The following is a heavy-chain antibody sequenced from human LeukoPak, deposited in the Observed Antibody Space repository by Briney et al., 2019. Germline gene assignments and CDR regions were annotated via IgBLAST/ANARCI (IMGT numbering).Heavy chain of an antibody. V-gene: IGHV1-18*01. Sequence: GASVKVSCKASGYTFTSYGISWVRQAPGQGLEWMGWISAYNGNTNYAQKLQGRVTITTDTSTSTAYMELRTLRSDDSAVYYCARDHSYASRGGSFDYWGQGTLVTVSS. CDR1: GYTFTSYG. CDR3: ARDHSYASRGGSFDY. CDR2: ISAYNGNT. J-gene: IGHJ4*02. D-gene: IGHD3-16*01.